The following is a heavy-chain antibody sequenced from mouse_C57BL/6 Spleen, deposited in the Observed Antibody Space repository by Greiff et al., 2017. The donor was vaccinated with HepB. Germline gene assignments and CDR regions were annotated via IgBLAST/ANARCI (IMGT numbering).Heavy chain of an antibody. Sequence: VQLQQSGAELVKPGASVKISCKASGYAFSSYWMNWVKQRPGKGLEWIGQIYPGDGDTNYNGKFKGKAKLTADKSSSTAYMQLSSLTSEDSAVYFCARWDYGGAWFAYWGQGTLVTVSA. J-gene: IGHJ3*01. CDR2: IYPGDGDT. CDR1: GYAFSSYW. V-gene: IGHV1-80*01. CDR3: ARWDYGGAWFAY. D-gene: IGHD2-4*01.